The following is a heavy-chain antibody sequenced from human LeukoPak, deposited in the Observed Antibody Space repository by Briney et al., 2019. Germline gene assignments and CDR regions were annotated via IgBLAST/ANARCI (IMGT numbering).Heavy chain of an antibody. CDR1: GFTFNIYG. Sequence: GGSLRLSCAASGFTFNIYGMSWVRQAPGKGLEWVSSVGGGNDIHYADSVKGRFTISRDNAKNSLYLQMNSLRAEDTAVYYCAKEGDNTGYRYFDDWGQGTLVTVSS. V-gene: IGHV3-69-1*01. J-gene: IGHJ4*02. CDR3: AKEGDNTGYRYFDD. D-gene: IGHD3-22*01. CDR2: VGGGNDI.